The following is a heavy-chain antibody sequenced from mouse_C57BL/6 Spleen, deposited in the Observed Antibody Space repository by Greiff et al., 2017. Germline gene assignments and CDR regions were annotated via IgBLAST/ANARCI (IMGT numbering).Heavy chain of an antibody. V-gene: IGHV1-64*01. D-gene: IGHD1-1*01. CDR3: ARGGGGTGVARYFDV. Sequence: QVQLQQPGAELVKPGASVKLSCKASGYTFTSYWMHWVKQRPGQGLEWIGMIHPNSGSTNYNEKFKSKATLTVDKSSSTAYMQLSSLTSEDSAVYYCARGGGGTGVARYFDVWGTGTTVTVSS. J-gene: IGHJ1*03. CDR2: IHPNSGST. CDR1: GYTFTSYW.